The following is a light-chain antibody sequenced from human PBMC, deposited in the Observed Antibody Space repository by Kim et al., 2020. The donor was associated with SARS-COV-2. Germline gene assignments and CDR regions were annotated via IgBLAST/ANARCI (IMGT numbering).Light chain of an antibody. Sequence: PGETARSTVGGDNIDSKSVHWYQQKPGQAPILVIYYDHDRPSGIPERFSGSNSMNTATLTISRVEAGDEADYYCQVWDSSSDHAVFGGGTQLTVL. V-gene: IGLV3-21*01. CDR1: NIDSKS. J-gene: IGLJ2*01. CDR2: YDH. CDR3: QVWDSSSDHAV.